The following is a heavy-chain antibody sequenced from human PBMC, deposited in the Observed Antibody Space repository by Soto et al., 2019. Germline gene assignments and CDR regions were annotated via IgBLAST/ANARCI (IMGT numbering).Heavy chain of an antibody. V-gene: IGHV4-34*01. D-gene: IGHD1-26*01. Sequence: SETLSLTCAVYGGSFSGYYWSWIRQPPGKGLEWIGEINHSGSTNYNPSLKSRVTISVDTSKNQFSLKLSSVTAADTAVYYCAKSFKEWELDDAFDIWGQGTMVTVSS. CDR3: AKSFKEWELDDAFDI. CDR2: INHSGST. J-gene: IGHJ3*02. CDR1: GGSFSGYY.